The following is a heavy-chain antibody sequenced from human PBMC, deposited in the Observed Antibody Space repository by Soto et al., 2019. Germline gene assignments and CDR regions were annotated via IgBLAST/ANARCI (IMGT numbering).Heavy chain of an antibody. CDR1: GYTFTSYG. D-gene: IGHD3-3*01. CDR3: ARDTRFFGYGVVSGDV. V-gene: IGHV1-18*01. J-gene: IGHJ6*01. CDR2: ISAYNGNT. Sequence: QVQLVQSGAEVKKPGASVKVSCKASGYTFTSYGISWVRQAPGQGLEWMGWISAYNGNTNYAQKRQGRGTMTTDTSTSTAYLELRSLRSDDTAVYYCARDTRFFGYGVVSGDVWGQGTTVTVSS.